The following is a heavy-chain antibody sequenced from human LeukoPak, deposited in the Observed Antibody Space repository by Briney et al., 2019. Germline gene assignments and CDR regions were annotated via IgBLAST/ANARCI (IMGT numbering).Heavy chain of an antibody. CDR3: ARDLRSGYSGFEGFDY. V-gene: IGHV4-59*01. CDR1: GGSISSYY. CDR2: IYYSGST. Sequence: SETLSLTCTVSGGSISSYYWSWIRQPPGKGLEWIGYIYYSGSTNYNPSLKSRVTISVDTSKNQFSLKLSSVTAADTAVYYCARDLRSGYSGFEGFDYWGQGTLVTVSS. D-gene: IGHD5-12*01. J-gene: IGHJ4*02.